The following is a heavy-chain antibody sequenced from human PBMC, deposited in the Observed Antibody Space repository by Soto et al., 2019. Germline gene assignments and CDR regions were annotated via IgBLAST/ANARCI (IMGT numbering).Heavy chain of an antibody. J-gene: IGHJ3*02. CDR3: AGERELMYAPYDAFNI. D-gene: IGHD2-8*01. Sequence: EEQLVESGGGLVQPGGSLRLSCISSGFALDTYDMSWVRQAPGKALEWISHIGTGGDRTYYADSVKGRFTISRDNARNSLYLQMRGLRDDDTALYYCAGERELMYAPYDAFNIWGQGTLVTVSS. CDR1: GFALDTYD. CDR2: IGTGGDRT. V-gene: IGHV3-48*03.